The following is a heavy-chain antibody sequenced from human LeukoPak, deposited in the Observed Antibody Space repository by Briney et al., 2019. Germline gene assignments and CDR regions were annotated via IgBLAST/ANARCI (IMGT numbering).Heavy chain of an antibody. CDR1: GYTFTSYG. Sequence: ASVKVSCKASGYTFTSYGISWVRQAPGQGLEWMGIINPSGGSTSYAQKFQGRVTMTRDTSTSTVYMELSSLRSEDTAVYYCARDLDSSGDDYWGQGTLVTVSS. J-gene: IGHJ4*02. CDR2: INPSGGST. V-gene: IGHV1-46*01. D-gene: IGHD3-22*01. CDR3: ARDLDSSGDDY.